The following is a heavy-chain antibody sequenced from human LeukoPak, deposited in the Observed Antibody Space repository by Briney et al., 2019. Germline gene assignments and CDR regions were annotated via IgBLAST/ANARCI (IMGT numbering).Heavy chain of an antibody. D-gene: IGHD6-19*01. J-gene: IGHJ4*02. CDR2: IYSGDRR. Sequence: GGSLRLSCEVSGLSVRGSYMSWVRQAPGKGLEWVSVIYSGDRRYYADSVKGRFTISRDNARNSLFLQMNSLRAEDTAVYYCARRGSGFDYWGQGTVVTVSS. CDR1: GLSVRGSY. CDR3: ARRGSGFDY. V-gene: IGHV3-53*01.